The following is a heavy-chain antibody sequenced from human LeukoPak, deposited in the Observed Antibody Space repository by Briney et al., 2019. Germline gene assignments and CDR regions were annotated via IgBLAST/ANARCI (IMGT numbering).Heavy chain of an antibody. D-gene: IGHD3/OR15-3a*01. J-gene: IGHJ3*01. V-gene: IGHV3-74*03. CDR1: GFTFSNAW. CDR2: IYSDGSDT. CDR3: ATDAGHGFSF. Sequence: GGSLRLSCAASGFTFSNAWMHWVRQAPGKGLVWVSRIYSDGSDTTYADSVKGRFIISSDNAKNTLYLQMNSLRGDDTAVYYCATDAGHGFSFWGQGTMVTVSS.